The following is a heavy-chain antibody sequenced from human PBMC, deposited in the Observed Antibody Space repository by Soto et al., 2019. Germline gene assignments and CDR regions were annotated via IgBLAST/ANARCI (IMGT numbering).Heavy chain of an antibody. CDR3: ARDRRIFLGTSYGMDV. CDR1: GLTFSDYY. J-gene: IGHJ6*02. Sequence: GGSLRLSCAASGLTFSDYYMSWIRQAPGKGLEWVSYISSSSSYTNYADSVKGRFTISRDNAKNSLYLQMNSLRAEDTAVYYCARDRRIFLGTSYGMDVWGQGTTVTVSS. D-gene: IGHD2-15*01. CDR2: ISSSSSYT. V-gene: IGHV3-11*06.